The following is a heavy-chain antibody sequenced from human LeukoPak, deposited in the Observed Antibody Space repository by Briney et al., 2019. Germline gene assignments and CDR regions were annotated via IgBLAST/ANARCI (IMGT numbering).Heavy chain of an antibody. D-gene: IGHD4-17*01. Sequence: SVKVSCKASGGTFSSYAISWVRQATGQGLEWMGGIIPIFGTANYAQKFQGRVTITADESTSTAYMELSSPRSEDTAVYYCARSDYGDYFHYYGMDVWGKGTTVTVSS. V-gene: IGHV1-69*13. CDR2: IIPIFGTA. CDR1: GGTFSSYA. J-gene: IGHJ6*04. CDR3: ARSDYGDYFHYYGMDV.